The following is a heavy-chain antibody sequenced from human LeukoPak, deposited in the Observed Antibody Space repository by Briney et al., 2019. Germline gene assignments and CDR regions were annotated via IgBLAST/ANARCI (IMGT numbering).Heavy chain of an antibody. D-gene: IGHD3-3*01. CDR2: ISSSSSTI. CDR3: ARVRFLEWLFAPAYFDY. Sequence: GGSLRLSCAASGFSFSTYSLNWVRQAPGKGLEWVSYISSSSSTIYYADSVKGRFTISRDNAKNSLYLQMNSLRAEDTAVYYCARVRFLEWLFAPAYFDYWGQGTLVTVSS. CDR1: GFSFSTYS. V-gene: IGHV3-48*01. J-gene: IGHJ4*02.